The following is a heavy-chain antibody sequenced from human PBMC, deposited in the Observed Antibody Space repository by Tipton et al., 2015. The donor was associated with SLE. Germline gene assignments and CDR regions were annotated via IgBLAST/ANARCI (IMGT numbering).Heavy chain of an antibody. J-gene: IGHJ3*02. CDR1: GYSFTTFW. V-gene: IGHV5-51*01. CDR2: IYPGDADT. D-gene: IGHD4-23*01. Sequence: VQLVQSGSEMTKPGESLKISCKGSGYSFTTFWIGWVRQMPGKGLEWMRIIYPGDADTRYSPSLQGQVTISADKSISTAYLQWSSLKASDTAMYYCARPYGGNSIDAFDIWGQGTMVTVSS. CDR3: ARPYGGNSIDAFDI.